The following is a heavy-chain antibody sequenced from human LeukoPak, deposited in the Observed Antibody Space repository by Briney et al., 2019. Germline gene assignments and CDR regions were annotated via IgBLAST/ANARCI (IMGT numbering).Heavy chain of an antibody. V-gene: IGHV1-2*02. J-gene: IGHJ4*02. CDR2: INLNSGDT. Sequence: GASVTVSCKASGYTFTDFYTYWVRQAPGQGLEWMGWINLNSGDTNYAQNFQGRVTMTRDTSITTAYMELTSLRSDDTAMYYCARGHIVTASFDYWGQGSLVTVSS. D-gene: IGHD3-9*01. CDR3: ARGHIVTASFDY. CDR1: GYTFTDFY.